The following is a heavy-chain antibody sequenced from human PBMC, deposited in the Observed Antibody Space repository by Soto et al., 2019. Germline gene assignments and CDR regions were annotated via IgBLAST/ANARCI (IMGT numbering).Heavy chain of an antibody. CDR1: GGSISSYY. V-gene: IGHV4-4*07. D-gene: IGHD3-16*01. CDR2: IYTSGST. J-gene: IGHJ6*02. CDR3: ARDRLGDVRAVRYYYGMDV. Sequence: KASETLSLTCTVSGGSISSYYWSWIQQPAGKGLEWIGRIYTSGSTNYNPSLKSRVTMSVDTSKNQFSLKLSSVTAADTAVYYCARDRLGDVRAVRYYYGMDVWGQGTTVTVSS.